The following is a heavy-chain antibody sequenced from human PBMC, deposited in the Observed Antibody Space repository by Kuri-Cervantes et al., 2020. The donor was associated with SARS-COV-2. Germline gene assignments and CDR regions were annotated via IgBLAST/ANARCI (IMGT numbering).Heavy chain of an antibody. CDR3: ARSGWYSRGVTHFYMDA. D-gene: IGHD6-19*01. CDR2: IYHSGST. CDR1: GGSISSYY. V-gene: IGHV4-59*01. J-gene: IGHJ6*03. Sequence: SETLSLTCSVSGGSISSYYWSWIRQPPGKGLEWIGYIYHSGSTNYNPSLMSRLTISVDTSKNQFSLKLSSVTAADTALYFCARSGWYSRGVTHFYMDAWGKGTMVTVSS.